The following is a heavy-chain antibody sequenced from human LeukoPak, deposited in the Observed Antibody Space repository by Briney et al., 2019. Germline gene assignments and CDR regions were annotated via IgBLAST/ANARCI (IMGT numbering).Heavy chain of an antibody. D-gene: IGHD4-17*01. Sequence: PGGSLRLSCAASGFTFSSYAMHWVRQAPGKGLEWVAVISYDGSNKYYADSVKGRFTISRDNSKNTLYLQMNSLRAEDTAVYYCARQPDYGYYFDYWGQGTLVTVSS. V-gene: IGHV3-30-3*01. J-gene: IGHJ4*02. CDR2: ISYDGSNK. CDR1: GFTFSSYA. CDR3: ARQPDYGYYFDY.